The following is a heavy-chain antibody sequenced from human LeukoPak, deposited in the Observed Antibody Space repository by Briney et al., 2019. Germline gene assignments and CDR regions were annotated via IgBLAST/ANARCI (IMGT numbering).Heavy chain of an antibody. CDR3: ARGPKSGYRLSY. CDR2: IIPIFGTA. Sequence: SVKVSCEVSGGTSSSYAISWVRQAPGQGLEWMGRIIPIFGTANYAQKFQGRVTITADRSKTTAYMELSSLRSEDTAVYYCARGPKSGYRLSYWGQGTLVTVSS. D-gene: IGHD3-22*01. CDR1: GGTSSSYA. V-gene: IGHV1-69*06. J-gene: IGHJ4*02.